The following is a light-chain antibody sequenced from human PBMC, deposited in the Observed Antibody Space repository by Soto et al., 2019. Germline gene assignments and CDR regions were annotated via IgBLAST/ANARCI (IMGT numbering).Light chain of an antibody. Sequence: DLRMTQSPSSLSASVGDTVTITCRASQGIGTHLAWFQQKPGKAPKSLIYAASNLQSGAPSKFSGSGSGTDFTLTVSSLQPEDFATYYCQQYNSYPYTFGQGTKLEIK. J-gene: IGKJ2*01. CDR3: QQYNSYPYT. CDR2: AAS. CDR1: QGIGTH. V-gene: IGKV1-16*02.